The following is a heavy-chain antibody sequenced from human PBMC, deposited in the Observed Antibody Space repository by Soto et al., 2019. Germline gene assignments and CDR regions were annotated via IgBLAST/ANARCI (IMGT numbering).Heavy chain of an antibody. Sequence: GSLRLSCAASGFTFTTFALYWVRQAPGKGLEWVAVIPYDGSKKYYADSVRGRFTISRDNSKNTLYLQMNGLRTEDSAVYYCTRDMDYGDRAFGDYWGQGTLVTVSS. CDR2: IPYDGSKK. D-gene: IGHD4-17*01. V-gene: IGHV3-30*04. J-gene: IGHJ4*02. CDR3: TRDMDYGDRAFGDY. CDR1: GFTFTTFA.